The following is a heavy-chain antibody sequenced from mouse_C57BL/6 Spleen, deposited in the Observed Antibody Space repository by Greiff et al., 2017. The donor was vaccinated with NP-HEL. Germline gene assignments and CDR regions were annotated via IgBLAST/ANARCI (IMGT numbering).Heavy chain of an antibody. CDR1: GYTFTSYW. CDR3: ARHEDYYGSSFRYFDV. V-gene: IGHV1-50*01. CDR2: IDPSDNYT. J-gene: IGHJ1*03. D-gene: IGHD1-1*01. Sequence: VQLQQSGPELVKPGASVKLSCKASGYTFTSYWMQWVKQRPGQGLEWIGDIDPSDNYTNYNQKFKGKATLTVDTSSSTVYMELSRLTSEDSAVYFCARHEDYYGSSFRYFDVWGTGTTVTVAS.